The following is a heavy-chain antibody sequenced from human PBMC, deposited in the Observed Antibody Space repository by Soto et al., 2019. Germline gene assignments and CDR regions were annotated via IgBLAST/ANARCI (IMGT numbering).Heavy chain of an antibody. Sequence: QVQLQESGPGLVKPSQTLSLTCTVSGGSISSGGYYWSWIRQHPGKGLEWIGYIYYSGSTYYNPSLKSRVTISVDTSKNQFSRKLSSVTAADTAVYYCARDITIFGIYWYFDLWGRGPLVTVSS. D-gene: IGHD3-3*01. J-gene: IGHJ2*01. CDR2: IYYSGST. V-gene: IGHV4-31*03. CDR1: GGSISSGGYY. CDR3: ARDITIFGIYWYFDL.